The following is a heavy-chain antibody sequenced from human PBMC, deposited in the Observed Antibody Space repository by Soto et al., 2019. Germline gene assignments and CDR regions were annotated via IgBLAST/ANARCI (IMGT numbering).Heavy chain of an antibody. CDR1: GFTFGDYA. D-gene: IGHD6-13*01. V-gene: IGHV3-49*03. J-gene: IGHJ6*02. CDR3: TRETDSSSQYYYGMDV. Sequence: GGSLRLSCPASGFTFGDYAMSWFRQAPGKGLEWVGFIRSKAYGGTTEYAASVKGRFTISRDDSKSIAYLQMNSLKTEDTAVYYCTRETDSSSQYYYGMDVWGQGTTVTVSS. CDR2: IRSKAYGGTT.